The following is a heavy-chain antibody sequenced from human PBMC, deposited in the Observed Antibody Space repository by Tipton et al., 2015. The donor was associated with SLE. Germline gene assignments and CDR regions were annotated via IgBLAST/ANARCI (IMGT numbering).Heavy chain of an antibody. J-gene: IGHJ4*02. D-gene: IGHD6-13*01. V-gene: IGHV4-39*07. CDR2: IYHSGST. CDR3: ARGSSSWYYFDY. CDR1: GDSISSSSYY. Sequence: TLSLTCIVAGDSISSSSYYWGWIRQPPGKGLEWVGYIYHSGSTYYNPSLKSRVTISVDRSKNQFSLKLGSVTAADTAVYYCARGSSSWYYFDYWGQGTLVTVSS.